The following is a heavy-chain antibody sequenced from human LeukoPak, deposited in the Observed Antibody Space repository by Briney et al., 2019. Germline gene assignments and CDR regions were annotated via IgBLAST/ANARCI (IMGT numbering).Heavy chain of an antibody. CDR1: GSTFSSYA. V-gene: IGHV3-23*01. J-gene: IGHJ4*02. CDR3: AKENQGYYDRGYFDY. CDR2: ISGSGGST. Sequence: PGGSLRLSCAASGSTFSSYAMSWVRQAPGKGLEWVSAISGSGGSTYYADSVKGRFTISRDNSKNTLYLQMNSLRAEDTAVYYCAKENQGYYDRGYFDYWGQGTLVTVSS. D-gene: IGHD3-22*01.